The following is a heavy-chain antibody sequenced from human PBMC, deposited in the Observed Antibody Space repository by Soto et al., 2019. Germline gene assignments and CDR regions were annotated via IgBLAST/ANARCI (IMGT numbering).Heavy chain of an antibody. D-gene: IGHD4-17*01. V-gene: IGHV4-59*08. CDR2: IYYSGST. J-gene: IGHJ4*02. CDR3: AGDYFFDY. CDR1: GGSISSYY. Sequence: ETLSLTCTVSGGSISSYYWSWIRQPPGKGLEWIGYIYYSGSTNYNPSLKSRVTISVDTSKNQFSLKLSSVTAADTAVYYCAGDYFFDYWGQGTLVTVSS.